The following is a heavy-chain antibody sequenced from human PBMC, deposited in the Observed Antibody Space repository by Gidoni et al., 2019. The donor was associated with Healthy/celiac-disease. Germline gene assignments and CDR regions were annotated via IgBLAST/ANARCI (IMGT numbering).Heavy chain of an antibody. CDR3: ARGLSMVRGRISYYYYMDV. V-gene: IGHV4-34*01. CDR2: INHSGST. D-gene: IGHD3-10*01. CDR1: GGSFSGYY. Sequence: QVQLQQWGAGLLKPSETLSLTCAVYGGSFSGYYWSWIRQPPGKGLEWIGEINHSGSTNYNPSLKSRVTISVDTSKNQFSLKLSSVTAADTAVYYCARGLSMVRGRISYYYYMDVWGKGTTVTVSS. J-gene: IGHJ6*03.